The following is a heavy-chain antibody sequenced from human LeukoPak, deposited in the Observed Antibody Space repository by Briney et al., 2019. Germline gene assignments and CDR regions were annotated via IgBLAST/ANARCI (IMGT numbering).Heavy chain of an antibody. J-gene: IGHJ2*01. CDR3: ARDRYGSEDWYFDL. D-gene: IGHD3-10*01. CDR1: GYTFTGYY. V-gene: IGHV1-2*04. Sequence: ASVKVSCKASGYTFTGYYMHWVRQAPGQGLEWMGWINPNSGGTNYAQKFQGWVTMTRDTSISTAYMELSRLRSDDTAVYYCARDRYGSEDWYFDLWGRGTLVTVSS. CDR2: INPNSGGT.